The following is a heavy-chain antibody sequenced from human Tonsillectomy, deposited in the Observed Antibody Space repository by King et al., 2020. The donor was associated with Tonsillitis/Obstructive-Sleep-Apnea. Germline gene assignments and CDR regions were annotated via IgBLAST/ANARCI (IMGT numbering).Heavy chain of an antibody. CDR3: ARADVVVPGGDYYYYYYMDG. Sequence: QLVQSGAEVKKPGASVKVSCKASGYTFTSYDINWVRQATGQGLEWMGWMNPNSGNTGYAQKFQGRVTMTRNTSISTAYMELSSLRSEDTAVYYCARADVVVPGGDYYYYYYMDGGGKGTTVTVSS. D-gene: IGHD2-2*01. CDR2: MNPNSGNT. V-gene: IGHV1-8*01. J-gene: IGHJ6*03. CDR1: GYTFTSYD.